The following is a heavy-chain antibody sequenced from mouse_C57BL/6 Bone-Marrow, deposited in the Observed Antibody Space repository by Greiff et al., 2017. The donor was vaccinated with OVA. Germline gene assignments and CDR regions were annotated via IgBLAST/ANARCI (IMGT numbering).Heavy chain of an antibody. V-gene: IGHV14-4*01. CDR1: GFNIKDDY. Sequence: VQLQQSGAELVRPGASVKLSCTASGFNIKDDYMHWVKQRPEQGLEWIGWIDPENGDTEYASKFQGKATITADTYSNTAYLQLSSLTSEDTAVYYCTTESCFDYWGQGTTLTVSS. J-gene: IGHJ2*01. D-gene: IGHD6-2*01. CDR3: TTESCFDY. CDR2: IDPENGDT.